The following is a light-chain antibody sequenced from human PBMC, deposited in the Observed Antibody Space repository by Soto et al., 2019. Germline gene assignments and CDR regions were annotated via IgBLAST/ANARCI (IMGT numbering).Light chain of an antibody. CDR3: IWYAGSSIVV. J-gene: IGLJ2*01. V-gene: IGLV2-8*01. CDR1: SSDVGAYNY. CDR2: DVS. Sequence: QSALTQPPSASGSPGQSVTISCSGTSSDVGAYNYVSWYQQHPGKAPKLMIYDVSQRPSGVPDRFSGSYSGNTASLTGSGLQAEDAADFYGIWYAGSSIVVFGGGTKLTVL.